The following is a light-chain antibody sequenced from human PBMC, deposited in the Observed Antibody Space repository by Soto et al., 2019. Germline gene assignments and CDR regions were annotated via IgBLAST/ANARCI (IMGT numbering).Light chain of an antibody. J-gene: IGKJ1*01. V-gene: IGKV3-20*01. CDR1: QSVNSSY. Sequence: EIVLTQSPGTLSLSPGERATLSCRASQSVNSSYLAWYQQKPGQAPRLLIYGASRATGIPDRFSGSGSGTDFTLTISRLEPEDFAVYYCQQYGTSPRTFGQGTKVEIK. CDR3: QQYGTSPRT. CDR2: GAS.